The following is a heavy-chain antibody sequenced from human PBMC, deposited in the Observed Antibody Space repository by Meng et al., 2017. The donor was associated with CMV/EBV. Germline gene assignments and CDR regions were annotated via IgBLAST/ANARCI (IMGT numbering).Heavy chain of an antibody. D-gene: IGHD3-16*01. Sequence: GESLKISCGGSGFTFGSYWMHWVRQVPGKGLVWISRIHSDGVSADYAGSVMGRFTISRDNSKNTVYLQMNSLRPEETAIYYCAKDLLLFGGANAYFDHWGQGTLVTVSS. V-gene: IGHV3-74*01. J-gene: IGHJ4*02. CDR3: AKDLLLFGGANAYFDH. CDR1: GFTFGSYW. CDR2: IHSDGVSA.